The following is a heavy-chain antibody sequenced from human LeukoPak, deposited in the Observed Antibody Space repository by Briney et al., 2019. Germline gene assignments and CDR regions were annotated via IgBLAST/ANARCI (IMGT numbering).Heavy chain of an antibody. CDR2: IYPGDSDT. Sequence: WMGIIYPGDSDTRYSPSFQGQVTISADKSISTAYLQWSSLKASDTAMYYCARQGSSGSFDNWGQGTLVTVSS. J-gene: IGHJ4*02. V-gene: IGHV5-51*01. D-gene: IGHD6-6*01. CDR3: ARQGSSGSFDN.